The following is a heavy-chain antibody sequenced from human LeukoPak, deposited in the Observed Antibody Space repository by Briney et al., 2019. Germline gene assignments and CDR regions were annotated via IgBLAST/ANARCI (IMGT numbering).Heavy chain of an antibody. Sequence: PGGSLRLSCAASGFTFSSYWMHWVRQAPGKGLEWVSSISTRSTYIYYADSVKGRFTISRDNANNSLYLQMNSLSAEDTAVYYCARDWNWFDPWGQGTLVTVSS. CDR1: GFTFSSYW. V-gene: IGHV3-21*01. CDR2: ISTRSTYI. J-gene: IGHJ5*02. CDR3: ARDWNWFDP.